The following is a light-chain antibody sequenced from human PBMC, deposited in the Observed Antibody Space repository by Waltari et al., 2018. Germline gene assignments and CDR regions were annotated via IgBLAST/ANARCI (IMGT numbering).Light chain of an antibody. CDR2: DAS. CDR3: QQRSNWPPLT. CDR1: QSVSSY. Sequence: EIVLTQSPATLPLSPGERSTLPSRASQSVSSYFAWYQQKPGQAPRLLIYDASNRATGIPARFSGSGSGTDFTLTISSLEPEDFAVYYCQQRSNWPPLTFGQGTRLEIK. J-gene: IGKJ5*01. V-gene: IGKV3-11*01.